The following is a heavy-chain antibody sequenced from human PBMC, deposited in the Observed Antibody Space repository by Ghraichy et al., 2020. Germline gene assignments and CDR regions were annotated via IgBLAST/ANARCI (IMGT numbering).Heavy chain of an antibody. V-gene: IGHV4-34*01. CDR1: GGSFSGYY. J-gene: IGHJ6*03. Sequence: SETLSLTCAVYGGSFSGYYWSWIRQPPGKGLEWIGEINHSGSTNYNPSLKSRVTISVDTSKNQFSLKLSSVTAADTAVYYCARGFRAYYMDVWGKGTTVTVSS. CDR2: INHSGST. CDR3: ARGFRAYYMDV.